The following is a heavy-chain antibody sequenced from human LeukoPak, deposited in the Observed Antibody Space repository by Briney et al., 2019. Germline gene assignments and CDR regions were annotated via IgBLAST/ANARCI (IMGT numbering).Heavy chain of an antibody. CDR1: GYSISSGSC. D-gene: IGHD3-10*01. CDR2: IYHSGST. CDR3: ARLGPGGHGEFDY. V-gene: IGHV4-38-2*02. J-gene: IGHJ4*02. Sequence: SETLSLTCTVSGYSISSGSCWGWIRQPPGEGLDWIGSIYHSGSTFYNPSLKSRVTISVDTSKTQFSLKLTSVTAADTAVYYCARLGPGGHGEFDYWGQGTLVTVSS.